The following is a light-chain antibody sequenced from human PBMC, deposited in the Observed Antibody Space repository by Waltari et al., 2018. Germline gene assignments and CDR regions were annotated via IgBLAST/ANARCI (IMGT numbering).Light chain of an antibody. Sequence: QSALTQPASVSGSPGQSITISCTGTSSDVGTYDYVSWYQQHPGKAPKLMIYDVTKRPSWIANRFSCSKSGNTASLTISVLQAEDEADYYCSSYTTSSTVYVFGTGTKVTVL. V-gene: IGLV2-14*03. J-gene: IGLJ1*01. CDR1: SSDVGTYDY. CDR3: SSYTTSSTVYV. CDR2: DVT.